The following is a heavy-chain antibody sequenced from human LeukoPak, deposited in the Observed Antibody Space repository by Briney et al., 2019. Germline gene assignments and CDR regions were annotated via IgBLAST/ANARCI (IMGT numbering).Heavy chain of an antibody. Sequence: TGGSLRLSCAASGSTFSSYAMSWVRQAPGKGLEWVSAISGSGGSTYYADSVKGRFTISRDNSKDTLYLQMNSLRAEDTAVYYCAKDLMIVVVITYFDYWGQGTLVTVSS. V-gene: IGHV3-23*01. CDR1: GSTFSSYA. CDR3: AKDLMIVVVITYFDY. CDR2: ISGSGGST. J-gene: IGHJ4*02. D-gene: IGHD3-22*01.